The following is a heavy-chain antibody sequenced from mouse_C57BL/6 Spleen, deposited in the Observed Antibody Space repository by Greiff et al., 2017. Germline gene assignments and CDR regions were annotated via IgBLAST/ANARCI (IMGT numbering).Heavy chain of an antibody. D-gene: IGHD1-1*01. Sequence: EVQVVESGGDLVKPGGSLKLSCAASGFTFSSYGMSWVRQTPDKRLEWVATISSGGSYTYYPDSVKGRFTISRDNAKNTLYLQMSSLKSEDTAMYYGARDYGSKGHYFGYWGQGTTLTVSS. CDR3: ARDYGSKGHYFGY. CDR1: GFTFSSYG. V-gene: IGHV5-6*01. CDR2: ISSGGSYT. J-gene: IGHJ2*01.